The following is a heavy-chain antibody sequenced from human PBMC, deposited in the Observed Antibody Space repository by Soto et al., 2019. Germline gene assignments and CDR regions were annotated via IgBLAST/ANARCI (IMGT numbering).Heavy chain of an antibody. D-gene: IGHD3-10*01. Sequence: QVQLVQSGAEMKKPGASVKVSCESSGYTFTAYYIHWVRQAPGHGLEWMGWINPNGGGTKYAQKFQGRVTITRDTSINTVYMELTRLTSDDTAVYYCARAVHTMVQGVRFRVDQWGQGSLVTISS. CDR3: ARAVHTMVQGVRFRVDQ. CDR1: GYTFTAYY. V-gene: IGHV1-2*02. CDR2: INPNGGGT. J-gene: IGHJ4*02.